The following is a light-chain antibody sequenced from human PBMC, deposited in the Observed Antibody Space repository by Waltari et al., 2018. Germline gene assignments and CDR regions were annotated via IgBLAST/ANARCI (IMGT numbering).Light chain of an antibody. Sequence: QSALTQPASVSGSPGQSITISCTGTSSDIGGYNFVSWYQQHPGKVPKLIIYEVYNRPSGVSYRFSGSKSVNTASLTIYGLQAGDEADYYCSSYTSSSTGIFGGGTKLTVL. CDR2: EVY. CDR3: SSYTSSSTGI. V-gene: IGLV2-14*01. J-gene: IGLJ2*01. CDR1: SSDIGGYNF.